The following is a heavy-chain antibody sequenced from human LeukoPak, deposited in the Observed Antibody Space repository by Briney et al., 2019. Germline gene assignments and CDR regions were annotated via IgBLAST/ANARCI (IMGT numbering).Heavy chain of an antibody. Sequence: GASVKVSCKASGYTFTSYYMHWVRQAPGQGLEWMGIINPSGGSTSYAQKFQGRVTMTRDTSTSTVYMELSSLRSGDTAVYYCARDGRYYGSGSFRNWFDPWGQGTLVTVSS. J-gene: IGHJ5*02. CDR2: INPSGGST. V-gene: IGHV1-46*01. CDR1: GYTFTSYY. CDR3: ARDGRYYGSGSFRNWFDP. D-gene: IGHD3-10*01.